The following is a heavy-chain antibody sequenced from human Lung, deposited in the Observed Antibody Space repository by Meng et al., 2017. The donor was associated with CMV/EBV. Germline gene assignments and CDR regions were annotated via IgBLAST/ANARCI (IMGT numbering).Heavy chain of an antibody. CDR3: ARGFFHTGTRRYFDY. V-gene: IGHV1-18*01. D-gene: IGHD2-2*01. Sequence: AGYNVTSDGISGVRQAPGQGLEGMGWISAYNGNTNEAQKLQGRGTMTTDTSTSTAYMELRSLRSDDTAVYYCARGFFHTGTRRYFDYWGQGTLVTVSS. CDR1: GYNVTSDG. CDR2: ISAYNGNT. J-gene: IGHJ4*02.